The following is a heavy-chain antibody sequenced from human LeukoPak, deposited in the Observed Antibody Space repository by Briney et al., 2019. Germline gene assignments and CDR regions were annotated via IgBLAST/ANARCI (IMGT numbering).Heavy chain of an antibody. CDR2: IYYSGST. V-gene: IGHV4-39*01. D-gene: IGHD3-9*01. Sequence: SETLSLTCTVSGGSISSSSYYWGWIRQPPGKGLEWIGSIYYSGSTYYNPSLKSRVTISVDTSKNQFSLKLSSVTAADTAVYYCASPVLRYFDWLPNGMDVWGQGTTVTVSS. J-gene: IGHJ6*02. CDR1: GGSISSSSYY. CDR3: ASPVLRYFDWLPNGMDV.